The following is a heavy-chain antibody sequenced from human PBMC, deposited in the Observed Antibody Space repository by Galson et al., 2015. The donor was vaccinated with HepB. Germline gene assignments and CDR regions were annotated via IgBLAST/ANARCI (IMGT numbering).Heavy chain of an antibody. J-gene: IGHJ6*02. Sequence: ETLSLTCDVHGGSFSGYYWSWIRQPPGKGLEWIGEINHSGYTSYNPSLRSRVTISVVRSKNQLSLTLSSVTAADTAVYYCARLGSSWRDYYYYAMDVWGQGTTVTVSS. CDR2: INHSGYT. CDR3: ARLGSSWRDYYYYAMDV. CDR1: GGSFSGYY. V-gene: IGHV4-34*01. D-gene: IGHD6-13*01.